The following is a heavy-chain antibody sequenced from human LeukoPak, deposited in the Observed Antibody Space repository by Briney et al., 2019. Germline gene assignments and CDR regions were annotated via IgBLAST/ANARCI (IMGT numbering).Heavy chain of an antibody. CDR2: IYYSGST. Sequence: SETLSLTCTVSGGSISSSSYYWGWIRQPPGKGLEWIGSIYYSGSTYYNPSLKSRVTISVDTSKNQFSLKLSSVTAADTAVYYCARPSGVGSGYCPRSLYYFDYWGQGTLVTVSS. CDR1: GGSISSSSYY. J-gene: IGHJ4*02. D-gene: IGHD3-22*01. V-gene: IGHV4-39*01. CDR3: ARPSGVGSGYCPRSLYYFDY.